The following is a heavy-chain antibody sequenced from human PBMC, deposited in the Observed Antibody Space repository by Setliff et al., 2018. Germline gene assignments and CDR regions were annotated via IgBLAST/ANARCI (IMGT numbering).Heavy chain of an antibody. CDR2: ISAYNGNT. CDR1: GYTFTGYY. V-gene: IGHV1-18*04. Sequence: ASVKVSCKASGYTFTGYYMHWVRQAPGQGLEWMGWISAYNGNTNYAQKFQGRVTITADKSTSTAYMELSRLRSEDTAVYYCAISTIFGVVSPTPDAFDIWGQGTMVTVSS. CDR3: AISTIFGVVSPTPDAFDI. D-gene: IGHD3-3*01. J-gene: IGHJ3*02.